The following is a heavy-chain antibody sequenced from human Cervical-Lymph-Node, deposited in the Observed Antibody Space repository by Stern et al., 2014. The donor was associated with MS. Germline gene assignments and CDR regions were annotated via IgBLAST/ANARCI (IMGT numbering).Heavy chain of an antibody. Sequence: QVTLRESGPVLVKPTETLTLTCTVSGFSLNNARLGVSWIRQPPGKAPEWLAHIFSNDEKSYSPSLNSRLTISKDASKSQVVLTMSNLDPVDTDIYYCARMSSRGLYYFDHWGQGTLVAVSS. CDR3: ARMSSRGLYYFDH. D-gene: IGHD2-15*01. J-gene: IGHJ4*02. CDR2: IFSNDEK. CDR1: GFSLNNARLG. V-gene: IGHV2-26*01.